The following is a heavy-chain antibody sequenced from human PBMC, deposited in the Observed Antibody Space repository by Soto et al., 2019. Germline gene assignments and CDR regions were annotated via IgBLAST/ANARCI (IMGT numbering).Heavy chain of an antibody. CDR2: FYYSGST. V-gene: IGHV4-39*01. CDR1: GGSISSSRYY. D-gene: IGHD1-26*01. J-gene: IGHJ4*02. CDR3: ARHRYIGSYGLPDN. Sequence: SSETLSLTCTVSGGSISSSRYYWGWIRQPPGKGLEWIGSFYYSGSTYYNQSLKSRVTISVDKSKNQFSLKLSSVTAADTAVYYCARHRYIGSYGLPDNWGQGTLVTGSS.